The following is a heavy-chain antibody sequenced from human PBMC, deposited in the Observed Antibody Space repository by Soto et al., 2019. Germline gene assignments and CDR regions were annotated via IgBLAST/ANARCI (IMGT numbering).Heavy chain of an antibody. CDR3: ARRGSLAKSQTSAFDI. Sequence: SVKVSCKASGGTFSSYAISWVRQAPGQGLEWMGGIIPIFGTANYAQKFQGRVTITADESTSTAYMELSSLRSEDTAVYYCARRGSLAKSQTSAFDIWGQGTMVTVSS. CDR2: IIPIFGTA. CDR1: GGTFSSYA. J-gene: IGHJ3*02. D-gene: IGHD1-1*01. V-gene: IGHV1-69*13.